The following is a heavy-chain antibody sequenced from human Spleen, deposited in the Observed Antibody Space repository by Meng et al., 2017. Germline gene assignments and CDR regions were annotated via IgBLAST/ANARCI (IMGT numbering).Heavy chain of an antibody. CDR3: ARDPKPFCSSSRCYHWFDP. V-gene: IGHV4-4*02. Sequence: QVQLQEAGPGLLKPSGTLSLTCPVAGGTISSHHWWRWVRQPPGKGLEWMGEIYHSGSTNYNPSLKSRVTISVDKSKNQFSLKLSSVTAADTAVYYCARDPKPFCSSSRCYHWFDPWGQGTLVTVSS. CDR1: GGTISSHHW. J-gene: IGHJ5*02. D-gene: IGHD2-2*01. CDR2: IYHSGST.